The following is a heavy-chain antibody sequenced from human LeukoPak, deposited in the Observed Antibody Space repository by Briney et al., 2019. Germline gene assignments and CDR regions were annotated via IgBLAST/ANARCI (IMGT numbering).Heavy chain of an antibody. V-gene: IGHV1-3*01. J-gene: IGHJ4*02. CDR2: INAGNGNT. CDR3: ARGPKGTYYYASSGYYVEDY. CDR1: GYTFTSYA. Sequence: ASVKVSCKASGYTFTSYAMHWVRQAPGQRLEWMGWINAGNGNTKYSQKFQGRVTITRDTSASTAYMELSSLRSEDTAVYYCARGPKGTYYYASSGYYVEDYWGQGTLVTVSS. D-gene: IGHD3-22*01.